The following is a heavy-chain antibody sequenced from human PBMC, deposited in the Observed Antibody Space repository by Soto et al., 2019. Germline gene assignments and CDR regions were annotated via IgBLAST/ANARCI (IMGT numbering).Heavy chain of an antibody. V-gene: IGHV1-18*01. J-gene: IGHJ4*02. CDR3: AREVSSGYYLYYFDY. CDR2: ISAYNGNT. Sequence: ASVKVSCKASGYTFTSYGISWVRQAPGQGLEWMGWISAYNGNTNYAQKLQGRVTMTTDTSTSTAYMELRSLRSDDTAVYYCAREVSSGYYLYYFDYWGQGTLVTVSS. D-gene: IGHD3-22*01. CDR1: GYTFTSYG.